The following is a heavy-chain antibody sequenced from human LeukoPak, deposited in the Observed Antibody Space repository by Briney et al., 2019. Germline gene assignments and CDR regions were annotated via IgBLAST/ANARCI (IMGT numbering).Heavy chain of an antibody. Sequence: ASVRVSCEASGYTFTSYGISWVRQAPGQGLEWMGWISAYNGNTNYAQKLQGRVTMTTDTSTSTAYMELRSLRSDDTAVYYCARVGYDYVWGSYRPPSYFDYWGQGTLVTVSS. CDR1: GYTFTSYG. V-gene: IGHV1-18*01. J-gene: IGHJ4*02. CDR3: ARVGYDYVWGSYRPPSYFDY. D-gene: IGHD3-16*02. CDR2: ISAYNGNT.